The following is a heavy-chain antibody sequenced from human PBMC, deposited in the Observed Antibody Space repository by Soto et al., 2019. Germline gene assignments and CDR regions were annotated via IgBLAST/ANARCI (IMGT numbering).Heavy chain of an antibody. CDR1: GYTFTSYF. V-gene: IGHV1-46*03. Sequence: ASVKVSCKASGYTFTSYFMHWVRQAPGQGLEWMGIINPSGGSTSYAQKFQGRVTMTRDTSTSTVYMELSSLRSEDTALYYCARVYCSGGSCYSIDYWGQGTLVTVS. J-gene: IGHJ4*02. CDR3: ARVYCSGGSCYSIDY. CDR2: INPSGGST. D-gene: IGHD2-15*01.